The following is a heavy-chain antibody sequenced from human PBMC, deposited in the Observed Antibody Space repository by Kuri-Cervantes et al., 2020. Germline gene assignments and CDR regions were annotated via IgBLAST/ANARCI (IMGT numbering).Heavy chain of an antibody. CDR1: GFTFSDYY. V-gene: IGHV3-11*04. CDR3: ARVDCRGYTCYVPSHGFDI. CDR2: ISSSGSTI. Sequence: LSLTCAASGFTFSDYYMSWIRQAPGKGLEWVSYISSSGSTIYYADSVKGRFTISRDNAKNSLYLQMNSLRDEDTAVYYCARVDCRGYTCYVPSHGFDIWGQGTMVTVSS. J-gene: IGHJ3*02. D-gene: IGHD2-15*01.